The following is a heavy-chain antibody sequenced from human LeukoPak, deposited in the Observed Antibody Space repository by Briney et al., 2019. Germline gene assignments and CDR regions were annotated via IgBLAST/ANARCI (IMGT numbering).Heavy chain of an antibody. Sequence: PGGSLRLSCAASGFAFNNYAMSWVRQAPGRGLEWVSSIGGSGGSTYYADSVRGRFTMSRDNSKNTLYLQMNSLRAEDTAVYFCAKEGDSSGYYVISCLFDYWGQGTLVTVSS. CDR3: AKEGDSSGYYVISCLFDY. D-gene: IGHD6-19*01. CDR2: IGGSGGST. V-gene: IGHV3-23*01. CDR1: GFAFNNYA. J-gene: IGHJ4*02.